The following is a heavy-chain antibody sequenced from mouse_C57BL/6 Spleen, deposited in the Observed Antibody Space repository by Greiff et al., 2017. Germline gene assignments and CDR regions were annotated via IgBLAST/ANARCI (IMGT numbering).Heavy chain of an antibody. CDR1: GYAFSSYW. CDR2: IYPGDGDT. Sequence: QVQLQQSGAELVKPGASVKISCKASGYAFSSYWMNWVKQRPGKGLEWIGQIYPGDGDTNYNGKFKGKATLTAEKSSSTAYMQLRRLTSEDSAVYFCASDDGRRAFDYWGQGTTLTVSS. J-gene: IGHJ2*01. CDR3: ASDDGRRAFDY. V-gene: IGHV1-80*01. D-gene: IGHD2-3*01.